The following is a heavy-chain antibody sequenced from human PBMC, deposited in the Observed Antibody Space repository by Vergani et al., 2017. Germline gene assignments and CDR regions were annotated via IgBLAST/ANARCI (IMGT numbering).Heavy chain of an antibody. CDR1: GFTFSSYG. CDR3: ARVGDVTFGGVIDTYYYYGMDV. V-gene: IGHV3-30*03. CDR2: ISYDGSNK. Sequence: QVQLVESGGGVVQPGRSLRLSCAASGFTFSSYGMHWVRQAPGKGLEWVAVISYDGSNKYYADSVKGRFTISRDNSKNTLYLQMNSLRAEDTDVYYCARVGDVTFGGVIDTYYYYGMDVWGQGTTVTVSS. J-gene: IGHJ6*02. D-gene: IGHD3-16*02.